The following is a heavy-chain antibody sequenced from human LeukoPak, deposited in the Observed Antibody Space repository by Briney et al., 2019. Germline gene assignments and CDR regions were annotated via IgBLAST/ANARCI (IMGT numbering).Heavy chain of an antibody. V-gene: IGHV3-23*01. D-gene: IGHD5-24*01. CDR2: ISGSGGST. J-gene: IGHJ4*02. CDR1: GFTFSCYA. CDR3: TRVGYIDEGIDY. Sequence: GGSLRLSCAASGFTFSCYAMSWVRQAPGKGLEWVSAISGSGGSTYYADSVKGRFTISRDNAKNSLYLQMNSLRAEDTAIYYCTRVGYIDEGIDYWGQGTLVTVSS.